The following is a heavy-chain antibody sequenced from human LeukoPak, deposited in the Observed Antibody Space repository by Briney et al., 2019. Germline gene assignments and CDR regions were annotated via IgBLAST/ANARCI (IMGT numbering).Heavy chain of an antibody. CDR1: GGTFSSYA. J-gene: IGHJ4*02. Sequence: ASVKVSCKASGGTFSSYAISSVRQATGQGLEWMGWMNPNSGNTGYAQKFQGRVTMTRNTSISTAYMELSSLRSEDTAVYYCARVPALSRGSFDYWGQGTLVTVSS. CDR3: ARVPALSRGSFDY. CDR2: MNPNSGNT. V-gene: IGHV1-8*02.